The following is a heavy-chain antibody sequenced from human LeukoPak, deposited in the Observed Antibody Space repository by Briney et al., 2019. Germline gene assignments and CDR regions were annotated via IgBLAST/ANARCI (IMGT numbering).Heavy chain of an antibody. Sequence: GGSLRLSCAASGFTFSNSDMHWVRQSAGKALEWVSTIGTESDPFYPDSVRGRFTISRDNAKNSLYLQMNSLRAGDTGVYYCASGERPPPYTTDAWFFALWGRGALVTVSS. CDR3: ASGERPPPYTTDAWFFAL. CDR2: IGTESDP. J-gene: IGHJ2*01. D-gene: IGHD1-26*01. V-gene: IGHV3-13*05. CDR1: GFTFSNSD.